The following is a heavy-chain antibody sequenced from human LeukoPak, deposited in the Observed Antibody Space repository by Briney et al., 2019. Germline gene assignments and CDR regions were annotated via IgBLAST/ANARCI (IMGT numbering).Heavy chain of an antibody. J-gene: IGHJ4*02. V-gene: IGHV3-23*01. CDR2: ISGPGHEI. Sequence: GGSLRLSCAASGFSFSNDAMSWVRQAPGEGPEWVSTISGPGHEIYYRDSVRGRFTISRDNSKNTLYLQMNSLRAEDTAVYYCAKDGPGRSVDFDYWGQGTLVTVSS. CDR3: AKDGPGRSVDFDY. CDR1: GFSFSNDA. D-gene: IGHD2-15*01.